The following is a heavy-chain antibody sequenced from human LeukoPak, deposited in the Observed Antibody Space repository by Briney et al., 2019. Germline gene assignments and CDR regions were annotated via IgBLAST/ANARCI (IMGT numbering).Heavy chain of an antibody. V-gene: IGHV4-34*01. CDR1: GGSFSGYY. Sequence: SETLSLTCAVYGGSFSGYYWSWIRQPPGKGLEWIGEINHSGSTNYNPSLESRVTISVDTSKNQFSLKLSSVTAADTAVYYCARGDIVVVVAAEVRNYYYGMDVWGQGTTVTVSS. CDR3: ARGDIVVVVAAEVRNYYYGMDV. J-gene: IGHJ6*02. CDR2: INHSGST. D-gene: IGHD2-15*01.